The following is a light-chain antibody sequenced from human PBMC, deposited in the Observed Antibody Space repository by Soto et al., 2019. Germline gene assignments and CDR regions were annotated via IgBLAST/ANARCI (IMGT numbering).Light chain of an antibody. CDR1: QSVSNN. V-gene: IGKV3-15*01. J-gene: IGKJ1*01. Sequence: EIVLTQSPGTLSLSPGERATLTCRASQSVSNNYLAWYQQKPGQAPRLLIYGASTRATGIPARFSGSGSGTEFTLIISSLQSEDSAVYYCQQYNSWLWTFGQGTKWIS. CDR2: GAS. CDR3: QQYNSWLWT.